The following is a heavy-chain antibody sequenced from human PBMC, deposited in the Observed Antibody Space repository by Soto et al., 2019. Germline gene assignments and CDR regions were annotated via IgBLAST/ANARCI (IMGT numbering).Heavy chain of an antibody. J-gene: IGHJ4*02. D-gene: IGHD6-13*01. V-gene: IGHV4-34*01. CDR3: ARFIIAAAGTFDY. CDR2: INHSGST. Sequence: PSETLSLTCAVYGGSFSGYYWSWIRQPPGKGLEWIGEINHSGSTNYNPSLKSRVTISVDTSKNQFSLKLSSVTAADTAVYYCARFIIAAAGTFDYWGQGTLVTVSS. CDR1: GGSFSGYY.